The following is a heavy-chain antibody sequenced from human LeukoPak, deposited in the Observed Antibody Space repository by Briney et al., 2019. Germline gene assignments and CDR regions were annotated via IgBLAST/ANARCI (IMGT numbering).Heavy chain of an antibody. CDR2: IDPSDSYT. Sequence: GESLNISCKGSGYSFTSYWISWVRQMPGKGLEWMGRIDPSDSYTNYSPSFQGHVTISADKSISTAYLQWSSLKASDTAMYYCARLRKDYYGSGSYSRYYYYGMDVWGQGTTVTVSS. CDR1: GYSFTSYW. D-gene: IGHD3-10*01. CDR3: ARLRKDYYGSGSYSRYYYYGMDV. J-gene: IGHJ6*02. V-gene: IGHV5-10-1*01.